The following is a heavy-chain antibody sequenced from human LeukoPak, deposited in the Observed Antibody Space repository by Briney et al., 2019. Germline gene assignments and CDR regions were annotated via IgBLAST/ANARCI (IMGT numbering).Heavy chain of an antibody. CDR3: AKDTKQQLGRDIDY. J-gene: IGHJ4*02. V-gene: IGHV3-7*03. CDR1: GFTFSSYW. D-gene: IGHD6-13*01. Sequence: GGSLRLSCAASGFTFSSYWMSWVRQAPGKGLEWVANIKQDGSEKYYVDSVKGRFTISRDNAKNSLYLQMNSLRAEDTALYYCAKDTKQQLGRDIDYWGQGTLVTVSS. CDR2: IKQDGSEK.